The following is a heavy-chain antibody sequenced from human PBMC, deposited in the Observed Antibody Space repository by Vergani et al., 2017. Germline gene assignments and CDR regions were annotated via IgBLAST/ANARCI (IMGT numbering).Heavy chain of an antibody. CDR2: IYYSGST. V-gene: IGHV4-39*01. J-gene: IGHJ5*02. CDR3: ARPSTVAWLVKLGWIDP. D-gene: IGHD6-19*01. Sequence: QLQLQESGPGLVKPSATLSLTCSVSGASIRSSNYYWGWIRQPPGKGLEWIASIYYSGSTYYNPSLKSRVTISVDTSKNQFSLKLSSVTAADTAVYFCARPSTVAWLVKLGWIDPWGQGILVTVSS. CDR1: GASIRSSNYY.